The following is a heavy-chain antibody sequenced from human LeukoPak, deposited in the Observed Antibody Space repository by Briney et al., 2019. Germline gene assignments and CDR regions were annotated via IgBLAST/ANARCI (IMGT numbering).Heavy chain of an antibody. Sequence: SETLSLTCNVSGGSISSSSYYWGWIRQPPGRGLEWIGEINHSGSTNYNPSLKSRVTISVDTSKNQFSLKLSSVTAADTAVYYCARAFVWEPRLIDYWGQGTLVTVSS. CDR2: INHSGST. CDR3: ARAFVWEPRLIDY. J-gene: IGHJ4*02. CDR1: GGSISSSSYY. V-gene: IGHV4-39*07. D-gene: IGHD1-26*01.